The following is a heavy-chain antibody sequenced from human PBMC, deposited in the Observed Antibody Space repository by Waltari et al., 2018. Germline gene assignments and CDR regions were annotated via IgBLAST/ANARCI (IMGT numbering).Heavy chain of an antibody. V-gene: IGHV4-38-2*02. D-gene: IGHD6-19*01. CDR2: IYHSGST. Sequence: QVQLQESGPGLVKPSETLSLTCAVSGYSISSGYYWGWIRQPPGKGLEWIGSIYHSGSTYYNPSLKSRVTMSVDTSKNQFSLKLSSVTAADTAVYYCARETTYSGGWYGYWGQGTLVTVSS. J-gene: IGHJ4*02. CDR1: GYSISSGYY. CDR3: ARETTYSGGWYGY.